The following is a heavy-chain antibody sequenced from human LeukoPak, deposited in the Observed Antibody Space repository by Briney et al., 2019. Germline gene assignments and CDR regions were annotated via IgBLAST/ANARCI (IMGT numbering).Heavy chain of an antibody. CDR2: IWYDGSNK. J-gene: IGHJ4*02. Sequence: PGGSLRLSCAASGFTFGSYGMHWVRQAPGKGLEWVAVIWYDGSNKYYADSVKGRFTISRDNSKNTLYLQRNSLRAEDTAVYYCARDRGDTANSARSALDYWGQGTLVTVSS. CDR1: GFTFGSYG. D-gene: IGHD5-18*01. CDR3: ARDRGDTANSARSALDY. V-gene: IGHV3-33*01.